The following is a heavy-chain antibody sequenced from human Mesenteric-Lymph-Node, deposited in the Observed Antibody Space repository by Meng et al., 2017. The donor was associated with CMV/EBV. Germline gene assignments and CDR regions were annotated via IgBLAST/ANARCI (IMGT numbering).Heavy chain of an antibody. CDR3: ARPPSLWDYGTHEPFRL. Sequence: GESLKISCAVSGFTYDTYWMHWVRQAPGKGPVWVAHISSDGSKIKYADSVLGRFTIPRDNANNMLYLHMSSLRVDDTAVYYCARPPSLWDYGTHEPFRLWGQGALVTVSS. D-gene: IGHD4/OR15-4a*01. CDR2: ISSDGSKI. J-gene: IGHJ4*02. CDR1: GFTYDTYW. V-gene: IGHV3-74*03.